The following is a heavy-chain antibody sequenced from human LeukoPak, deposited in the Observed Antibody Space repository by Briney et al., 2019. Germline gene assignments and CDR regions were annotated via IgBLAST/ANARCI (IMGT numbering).Heavy chain of an antibody. J-gene: IGHJ4*02. CDR1: EYTFTGYD. Sequence: SVKGYCKASEYTFTGYDMRWGRQAYGQRLEWMGWINPKSGGTNYAQKFQGRVTMTRDTSISTAYMELSRLRSDDTAVYYCASVTLSAYDGDYRGQGTLVTVSS. CDR2: INPKSGGT. CDR3: ASVTLSAYDGDY. D-gene: IGHD5-12*01. V-gene: IGHV1-2*02.